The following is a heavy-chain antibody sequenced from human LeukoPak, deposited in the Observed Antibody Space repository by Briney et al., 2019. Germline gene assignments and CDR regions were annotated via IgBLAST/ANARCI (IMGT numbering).Heavy chain of an antibody. Sequence: PSETLSLTCAVYGGSITGYYWSWIRQTPGRGLEWVGEIHYTGATSYSPSLKSRATISTDTSKNQFSLRLSSVTAADTAVYYCARGNILTGYCFNFWGQGALVTVSS. CDR1: GGSITGYY. CDR3: ARGNILTGYCFNF. D-gene: IGHD3-9*01. J-gene: IGHJ4*02. V-gene: IGHV4-34*01. CDR2: IHYTGAT.